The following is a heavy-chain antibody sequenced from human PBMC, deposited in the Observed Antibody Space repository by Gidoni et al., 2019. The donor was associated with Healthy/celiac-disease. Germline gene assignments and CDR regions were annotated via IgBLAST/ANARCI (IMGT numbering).Heavy chain of an antibody. CDR3: AKEVIEYSSSSDTFYDY. Sequence: QVQLVESGGGVVQPGRSLRLSCAASGFTFSSYGMHWVRQAPGKGLEWVAVISYDGSNKYYADSVKGRFTISRDNSKNTLYLQMNSLRAEDTAVYYCAKEVIEYSSSSDTFYDYWGQGTLVTVSS. CDR1: GFTFSSYG. V-gene: IGHV3-30*18. J-gene: IGHJ4*02. D-gene: IGHD6-6*01. CDR2: ISYDGSNK.